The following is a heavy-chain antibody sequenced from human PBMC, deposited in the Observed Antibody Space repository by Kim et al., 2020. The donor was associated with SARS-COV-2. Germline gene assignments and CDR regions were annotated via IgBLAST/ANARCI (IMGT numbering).Heavy chain of an antibody. J-gene: IGHJ3*02. CDR1: GGSFSGYY. V-gene: IGHV4-34*01. Sequence: SETLSLTCAVYGGSFSGYYWSWIRQPPGKGLEWIGEINHSGSTNYNPSLKSRVTISVDTSKNQFSLKLSSVTAADTAVYYCARGPWRTTMIVVVIRNDAFDIWGQGTMVTVSS. D-gene: IGHD3-22*01. CDR2: INHSGST. CDR3: ARGPWRTTMIVVVIRNDAFDI.